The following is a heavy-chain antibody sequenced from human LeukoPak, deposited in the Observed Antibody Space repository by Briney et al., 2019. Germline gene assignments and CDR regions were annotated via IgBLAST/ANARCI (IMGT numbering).Heavy chain of an antibody. J-gene: IGHJ5*02. CDR2: INAGNGDT. CDR3: ARGEYCSNIDCYPGGFHHTWIDP. D-gene: IGHD2-21*02. Sequence: GASVKVSCKASGYIFTSYALHWVRQAPGQRLEWMGWINAGNGDTKYSQKFQGRVTITRDTSASTAYMELSSLRSEDSAVYYCARGEYCSNIDCYPGGFHHTWIDPWGQGTLVTVSS. V-gene: IGHV1-3*01. CDR1: GYIFTSYA.